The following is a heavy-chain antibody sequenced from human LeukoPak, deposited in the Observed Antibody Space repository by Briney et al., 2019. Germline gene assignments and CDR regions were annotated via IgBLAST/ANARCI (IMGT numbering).Heavy chain of an antibody. D-gene: IGHD5-12*01. V-gene: IGHV3-7*01. CDR1: GFTFSTYW. Sequence: PGGSLRLSCAASGFTFSTYWMSWVPQAPGKGLEWVGNIKEDGSDKYYGDSVKGRFTISRDNAKNSLYLQMNSLRAEDTAVYYCARDAPGYGGYGDWGQGILVTVSS. CDR3: ARDAPGYGGYGD. J-gene: IGHJ4*02. CDR2: IKEDGSDK.